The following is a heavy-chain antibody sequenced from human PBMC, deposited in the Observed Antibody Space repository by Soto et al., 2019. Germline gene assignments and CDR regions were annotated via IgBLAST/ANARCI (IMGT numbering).Heavy chain of an antibody. CDR1: GYTFTSYD. D-gene: IGHD4-4*01. V-gene: IGHV1-8*01. CDR3: ARSYSNLDYYYYYMDV. CDR2: MNPNSGNT. Sequence: ASVKVSCQASGYTFTSYDINWVRQATGQGLEWMGWMNPNSGNTGYAQKFQGRVTMTRNTSISTAYMELSSLRSEDTAVYYCARSYSNLDYYYYYMDVWGKGTTVTV. J-gene: IGHJ6*03.